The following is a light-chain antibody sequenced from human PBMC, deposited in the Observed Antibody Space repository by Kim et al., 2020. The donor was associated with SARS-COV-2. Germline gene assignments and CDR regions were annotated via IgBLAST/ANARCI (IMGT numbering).Light chain of an antibody. Sequence: NFMLTQPHSVSQSPGKTVTISCTGSSGSIASNYVECWPTTVIYEDNQRPSGVPDRFSGSIDSSSNSASLTISGLKTEDEAAYYCQSYDSRVFGGGTQLTVL. CDR2: EDN. CDR3: QSYDSRV. V-gene: IGLV6-57*02. J-gene: IGLJ3*02. CDR1: SGSIASNY.